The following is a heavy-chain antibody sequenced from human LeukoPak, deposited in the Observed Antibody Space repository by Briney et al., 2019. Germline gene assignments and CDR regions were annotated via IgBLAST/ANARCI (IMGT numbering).Heavy chain of an antibody. CDR3: AKGRQLRRSDAFDI. V-gene: IGHV3-7*01. J-gene: IGHJ3*02. CDR2: IKQDGSEK. Sequence: PGGSLRLSCAASGFTFSRYWMSWVRQAPGKGLEWVANIKQDGSEKYYVDSVKGRFTISRDNAKNSLYLQMNSLRAEDTAVYYCAKGRQLRRSDAFDIWGQGTMVTVSS. CDR1: GFTFSRYW. D-gene: IGHD1-26*01.